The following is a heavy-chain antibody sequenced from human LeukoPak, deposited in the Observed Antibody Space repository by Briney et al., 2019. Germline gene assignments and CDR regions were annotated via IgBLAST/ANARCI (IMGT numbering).Heavy chain of an antibody. CDR1: GYTFTGYY. J-gene: IGHJ4*02. CDR2: INPNSGGT. CDR3: ARGPMATPNFDY. V-gene: IGHV1-2*02. D-gene: IGHD5-24*01. Sequence: GASVKVSCKASGYTFTGYYMHWVRQAPGQGLECMGWINPNSGGTKYAQKFQGRVTMTRDTSISTAYMELSRLRSDDTAMYYCARGPMATPNFDYWGQGTLVTVSS.